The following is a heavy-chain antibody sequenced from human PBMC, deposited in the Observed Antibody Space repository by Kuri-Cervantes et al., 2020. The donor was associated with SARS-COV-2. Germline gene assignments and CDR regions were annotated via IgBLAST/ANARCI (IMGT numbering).Heavy chain of an antibody. J-gene: IGHJ6*03. CDR2: ISYDGSNK. V-gene: IGHV3-30*03. D-gene: IGHD2-21*01. CDR1: GFTFSSYS. Sequence: GGSLRLSCAASGFTFSSYSMNWVRQAPGKGLEWVAVISYDGSNKYYADSVKGRFTISRDNSKNTLYLHMNSLRGDDTAVYYCARVAGEGPIYYYYMDVWGKGTTVTVSS. CDR3: ARVAGEGPIYYYYMDV.